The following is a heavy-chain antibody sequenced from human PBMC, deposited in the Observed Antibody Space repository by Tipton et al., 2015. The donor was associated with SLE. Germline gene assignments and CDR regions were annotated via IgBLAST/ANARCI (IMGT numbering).Heavy chain of an antibody. Sequence: TLSLTCTVSGDSISSYYWSWIRQPPGKGLEWIGYIYYSGITNYNPSLKSRVTISVDTSKNQFSLKLSSVTAADTAVYYCARRERAVAGTVAFDIWGQGTMVTVSS. CDR3: ARRERAVAGTVAFDI. CDR2: IYYSGIT. D-gene: IGHD6-19*01. V-gene: IGHV4-59*01. CDR1: GDSISSYY. J-gene: IGHJ3*02.